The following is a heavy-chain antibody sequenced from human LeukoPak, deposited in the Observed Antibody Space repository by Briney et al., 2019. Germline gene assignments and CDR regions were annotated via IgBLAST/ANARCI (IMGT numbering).Heavy chain of an antibody. V-gene: IGHV3-23*01. CDR2: ISGSGGST. CDR3: AKDLLATVTSFDY. CDR1: GLTFSSYV. D-gene: IGHD4-17*01. J-gene: IGHJ4*02. Sequence: PGGSLRLSCAASGLTFSSYVMSWVRQAPGKGLEWVSAISGSGGSTYYADSVKGRFTISRDNSKNTLYLQMNSLRAEDTAVYYCAKDLLATVTSFDYWGQGTLVTVSS.